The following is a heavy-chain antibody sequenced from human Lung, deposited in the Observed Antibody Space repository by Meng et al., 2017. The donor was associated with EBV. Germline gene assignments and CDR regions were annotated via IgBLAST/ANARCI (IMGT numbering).Heavy chain of an antibody. Sequence: HGQMQESGPGLGKPSQTLSLTCTVSGGSISSGDYYWSWIRQPPGKGLEWVGCIYYSGSTYYNPSLKGRVTISVDTSKNQFSLNLSSVTAADTAVYYCARGQRSYSGSYPEWFDPWGQGTLVTVSS. D-gene: IGHD1-26*01. CDR3: ARGQRSYSGSYPEWFDP. CDR2: IYYSGST. V-gene: IGHV4-30-4*01. J-gene: IGHJ5*02. CDR1: GGSISSGDYY.